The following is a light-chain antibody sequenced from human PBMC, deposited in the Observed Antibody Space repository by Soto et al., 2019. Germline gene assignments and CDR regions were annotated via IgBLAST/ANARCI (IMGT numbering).Light chain of an antibody. Sequence: EIVLTQSPDTLSLSPGERATLSCRASQSIRSERLAWYQQKPGQAPRLVIFDASNRASGMPERFSGSGSGTEFTLTINSLQSEDFAVYYCQQYNNWPRTFGQGTKVDIK. V-gene: IGKV3D-15*01. CDR1: QSIRSER. J-gene: IGKJ1*01. CDR3: QQYNNWPRT. CDR2: DAS.